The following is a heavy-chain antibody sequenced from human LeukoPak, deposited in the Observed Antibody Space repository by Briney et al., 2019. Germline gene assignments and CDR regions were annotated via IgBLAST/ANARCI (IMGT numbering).Heavy chain of an antibody. V-gene: IGHV1-46*01. CDR1: GYTFTSYY. CDR3: ARDQETYSGSYLGYFDY. CDR2: INPSGGST. J-gene: IGHJ4*02. D-gene: IGHD1-26*01. Sequence: ASVKVSCKASGYTFTSYYMHWVRQAPGQGLEWMGIINPSGGSTSYAQKFQGRVTMTRDMSTSTVYMELSSLRSEDTAVYYCARDQETYSGSYLGYFDYWGQGTLVTVSS.